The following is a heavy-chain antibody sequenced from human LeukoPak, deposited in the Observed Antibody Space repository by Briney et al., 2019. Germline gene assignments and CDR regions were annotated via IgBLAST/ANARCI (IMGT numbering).Heavy chain of an antibody. Sequence: SETLSLTCSVSGGSISSYYWNWIRRPPGKGLEWFGSIYYSGSTYYNPSLKSRVTISVDTSKNQFSLKLSSVTAADTAVHYCAREGLYCSSTSCRPYAFDIWGQGTMVTVSS. CDR1: GGSISSYY. J-gene: IGHJ3*02. V-gene: IGHV4-59*05. D-gene: IGHD2-2*01. CDR2: IYYSGST. CDR3: AREGLYCSSTSCRPYAFDI.